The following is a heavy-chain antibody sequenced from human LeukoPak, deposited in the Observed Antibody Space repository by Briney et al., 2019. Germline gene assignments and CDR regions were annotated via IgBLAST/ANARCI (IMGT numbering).Heavy chain of an antibody. Sequence: PSETLSLTCTVSGGSISSYYWSWIRQPPGKGLEWIGYIYYSGSTNYNPSLKSRVTISVDTSKNQFSLKLSSVTAADTAVYYCARAEGIAAAGPINWFDPWGQGTLVTVSS. J-gene: IGHJ5*02. CDR1: GGSISSYY. CDR3: ARAEGIAAAGPINWFDP. D-gene: IGHD6-13*01. V-gene: IGHV4-59*08. CDR2: IYYSGST.